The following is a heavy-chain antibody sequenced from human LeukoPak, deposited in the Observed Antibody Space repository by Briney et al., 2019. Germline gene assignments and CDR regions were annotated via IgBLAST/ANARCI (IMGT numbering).Heavy chain of an antibody. Sequence: GESLKISCKGSGYSFTSYWIGWVRQMPGKGLEWMGIIYPGDSEVRYSPSFQGQVTLSADKSISTAYLKWSSLKASDTAMYYCARRRRTTVTSYFEYWGQGTLVTVSS. J-gene: IGHJ4*02. V-gene: IGHV5-51*01. CDR1: GYSFTSYW. CDR2: IYPGDSEV. CDR3: ARRRRTTVTSYFEY. D-gene: IGHD4-17*01.